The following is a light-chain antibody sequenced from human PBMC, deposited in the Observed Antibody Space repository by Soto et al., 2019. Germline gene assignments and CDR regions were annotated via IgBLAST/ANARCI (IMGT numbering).Light chain of an antibody. CDR3: QTWGTGFRV. J-gene: IGLJ3*02. CDR1: SGHSTYA. Sequence: QSVLTQSPSASASLGASVMLTCTLSSGHSTYAIAWHQQQPEKGPRFLMNLDSAGRHSKGDEIPDRFSGSSSGAERYLTISSLQSEDEADYYCQTWGTGFRVFGGGTKVTVL. CDR2: LDSAGRH. V-gene: IGLV4-69*01.